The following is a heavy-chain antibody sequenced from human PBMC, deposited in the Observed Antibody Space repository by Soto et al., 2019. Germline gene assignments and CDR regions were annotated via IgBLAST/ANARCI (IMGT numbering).Heavy chain of an antibody. J-gene: IGHJ6*03. CDR2: IYYSGST. CDR3: ATGRENYYYYSYLDV. D-gene: IGHD1-26*01. CDR1: GGSISSYY. Sequence: PSETLXLTCTVSGGSISSYYWSWIRQPPGKGLEWIGYIYYSGSTNYNPSLKSRVTISVDTSKNQFSLKLSSVTAADTAVYYCATGRENYYYYSYLDVWGKGTTVTVSS. V-gene: IGHV4-59*01.